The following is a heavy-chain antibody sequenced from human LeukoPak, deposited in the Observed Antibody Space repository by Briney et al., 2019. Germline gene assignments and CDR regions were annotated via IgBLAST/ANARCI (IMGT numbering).Heavy chain of an antibody. D-gene: IGHD2-21*02. CDR3: ARGTVVATAIPGS. Sequence: GGSLRLSCAASGFTFSSYWMHWVRQAPGKWLVWVSRINTDGSSTTYADSVRGRFTISRDNAKNTLYLQMNSLRAEDTAVYFCARGTVVATAIPGSWGQGTLVTVSS. CDR1: GFTFSSYW. J-gene: IGHJ5*02. V-gene: IGHV3-74*01. CDR2: INTDGSST.